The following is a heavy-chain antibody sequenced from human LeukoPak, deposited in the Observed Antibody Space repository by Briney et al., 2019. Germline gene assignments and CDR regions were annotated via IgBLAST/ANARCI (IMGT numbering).Heavy chain of an antibody. J-gene: IGHJ6*03. CDR1: GYSISSGYY. V-gene: IGHV4-38-2*02. D-gene: IGHD1-1*01. CDR3: ARVGAYNPYYYMDV. CDR2: IYHSGST. Sequence: KSSETLSLTCTVSGYSISSGYYWGWIRQPPGKGLEWIGSIYHSGSTYYNPSLKSRVTISVDTSKNQFSLKLSSVTAADTAVYYCARVGAYNPYYYMDVWGKGTTVTVS.